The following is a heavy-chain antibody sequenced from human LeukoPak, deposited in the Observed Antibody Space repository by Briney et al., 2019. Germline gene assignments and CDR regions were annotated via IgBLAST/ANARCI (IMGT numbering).Heavy chain of an antibody. V-gene: IGHV1-2*04. CDR1: GYTFTGYY. CDR3: ARSRSFYSYYGLDV. Sequence: GASVKVSCKASGYTFTGYYIHWVRQAPGQGLEWMGWINPNNGGTNYPQKFQGWVTMTRDTSISTAYVEVSRLRSDDTAVYYCARSRSFYSYYGLDVWGQGTTVTVSS. CDR2: INPNNGGT. J-gene: IGHJ6*02.